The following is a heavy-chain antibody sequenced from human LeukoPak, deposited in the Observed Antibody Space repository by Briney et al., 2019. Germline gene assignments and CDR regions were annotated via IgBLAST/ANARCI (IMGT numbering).Heavy chain of an antibody. CDR1: GFTFSSHG. D-gene: IGHD3-22*01. CDR2: ISWNSGSI. J-gene: IGHJ3*02. CDR3: ARDRREDYYDSSGYPDAFDI. Sequence: GGSLRLSCAASGFTFSSHGMNWVRQAPGKGLEWVSGISWNSGSIGYADSVKGRFTISRDNAKNSLYLQMNSLRAEDTAVYYCARDRREDYYDSSGYPDAFDIWGQGTMVTVSS. V-gene: IGHV3-9*01.